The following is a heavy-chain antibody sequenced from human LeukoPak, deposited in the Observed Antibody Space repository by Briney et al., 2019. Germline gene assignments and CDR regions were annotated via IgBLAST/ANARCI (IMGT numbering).Heavy chain of an antibody. Sequence: GGSLRLSCAASGFTFSNAWMSWVRQTPGKGLEWVGRIKSKTDGGTTDYAAPVKGRFTISRDDSKNTLYLQMNSLKTEDTAVYYCTTEGITMIVVGIDAFDIWGQGTMVTVSS. D-gene: IGHD3-22*01. CDR1: GFTFSNAW. CDR3: TTEGITMIVVGIDAFDI. J-gene: IGHJ3*02. CDR2: IKSKTDGGTT. V-gene: IGHV3-15*01.